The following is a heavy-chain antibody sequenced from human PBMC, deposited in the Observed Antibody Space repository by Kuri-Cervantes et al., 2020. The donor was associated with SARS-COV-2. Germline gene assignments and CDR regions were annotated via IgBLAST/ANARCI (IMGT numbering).Heavy chain of an antibody. J-gene: IGHJ2*01. CDR2: ISSSSSYT. CDR1: GFTFSDYY. Sequence: GESLKISCAASGFTFSDYYMSWIRQAPGKGLEWVSYISSSSSYTNYADSVKGRFTNSRDNAKNSLYLQMNSLRAEDTAVYYCASRGNSRNWYFDLWGRGTLVTVSS. D-gene: IGHD2/OR15-2a*01. CDR3: ASRGNSRNWYFDL. V-gene: IGHV3-11*03.